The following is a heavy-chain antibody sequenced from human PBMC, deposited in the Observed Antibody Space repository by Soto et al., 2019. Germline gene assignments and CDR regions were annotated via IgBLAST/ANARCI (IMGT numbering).Heavy chain of an antibody. D-gene: IGHD3-16*01. J-gene: IGHJ4*02. CDR1: GYTFTSYG. CDR2: ISADNGNT. CDR3: ARDRGSYALDY. V-gene: IGHV1-18*01. Sequence: QVQLVQSGAEVKKPGASVKVSCKASGYTFTSYGITWVRQAPGQGLEWMGWISADNGNTNYAQKLQGRVTMTTDTSTSTAYRELRSLRSDDTAVYYCARDRGSYALDYWGQGTLVTVSS.